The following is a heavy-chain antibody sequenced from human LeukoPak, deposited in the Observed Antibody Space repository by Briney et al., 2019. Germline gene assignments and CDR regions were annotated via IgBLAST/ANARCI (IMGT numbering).Heavy chain of an antibody. CDR1: GFTFSSYS. V-gene: IGHV3-21*01. D-gene: IGHD6-19*01. Sequence: GGSLRLSCAASGFTFSSYSVNWVRQAPGKGLEWVSSISSSSSYIYYADSVKGRFTISRDNAKNSLYLQMNSLRAEDTAVYYCARADSSGWYGGYFDYWGQGTLVTVSS. CDR2: ISSSSSYI. J-gene: IGHJ4*02. CDR3: ARADSSGWYGGYFDY.